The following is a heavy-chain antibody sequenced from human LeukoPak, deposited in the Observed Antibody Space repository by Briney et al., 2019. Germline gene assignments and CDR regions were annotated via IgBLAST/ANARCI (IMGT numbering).Heavy chain of an antibody. V-gene: IGHV3-53*01. CDR2: MYSDGSA. J-gene: IGHJ4*02. CDR3: ARTIAMTGIDYFDQ. D-gene: IGHD6-19*01. CDR1: GFTVSSNY. Sequence: PGGSLRLSCAASGFTVSSNYMSWVRQAPGKGLEWVPVMYSDGSAYYADSVKGRFTISGDNSKNRLFLQMNSLRAEDTAVYFCARTIAMTGIDYFDQWGQGTLVTVS.